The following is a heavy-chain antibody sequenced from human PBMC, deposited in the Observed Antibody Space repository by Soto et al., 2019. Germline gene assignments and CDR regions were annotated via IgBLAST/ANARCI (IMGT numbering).Heavy chain of an antibody. CDR3: VRAGVAPYYYYGMDV. CDR2: INSDGSST. V-gene: IGHV3-74*01. CDR1: GFTFSSYW. Sequence: GGSLRLSCAASGFTFSSYWMHWVRQAPGKGLVWVSRINSDGSSTNYAGSVKGRFTISRENDRNALYLQMNSLRGGDTAVYFCVRAGVAPYYYYGMDVWGQGTTVTVSS. D-gene: IGHD2-8*01. J-gene: IGHJ6*02.